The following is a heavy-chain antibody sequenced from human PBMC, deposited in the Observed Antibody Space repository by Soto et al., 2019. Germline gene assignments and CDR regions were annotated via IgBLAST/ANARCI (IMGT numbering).Heavy chain of an antibody. CDR1: GYPVTAYY. J-gene: IGHJ3*02. D-gene: IGHD3-3*01. Sequence: QLHLVQSGAVVKKPGASVTVSCSASGYPVTAYYMHWVRQAPGRGLEWMGGINPATGAAKYTQTFQGRVTKTRDTSTSTVFMEMGVLTSEDTAVFYCARGGGVGVAGSAAFDMWGQGTLVTVSS. CDR3: ARGGGVGVAGSAAFDM. V-gene: IGHV1-2*02. CDR2: INPATGAA.